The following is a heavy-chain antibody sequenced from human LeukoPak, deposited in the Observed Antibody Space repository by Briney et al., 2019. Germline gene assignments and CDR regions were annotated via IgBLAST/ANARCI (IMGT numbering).Heavy chain of an antibody. CDR1: GFTLSSYA. J-gene: IGHJ4*02. CDR3: APTDFWSGHTLGY. Sequence: GGSLRLSCAASGFTLSSYAVHWVRQAPGKGLEWVAVISYDGSNKYYADSVKGRFTISRDNSKNTLYLQMNSLRAEDTAVYYCAPTDFWSGHTLGYWGQGTLVTVSS. V-gene: IGHV3-30-3*01. CDR2: ISYDGSNK. D-gene: IGHD3-3*01.